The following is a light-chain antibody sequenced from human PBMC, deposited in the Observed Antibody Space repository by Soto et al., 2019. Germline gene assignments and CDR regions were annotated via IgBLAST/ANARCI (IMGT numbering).Light chain of an antibody. CDR1: QTISNW. Sequence: IQMTQSPSTLSASVGDRVTITCRASQTISNWLAWYQQKPGKAPKFLIYDASTLESGVPSRFSGSGSGTEFTLTISSLQPDDFATYYCQQYTSYSLTFGGGTKVDIK. CDR3: QQYTSYSLT. J-gene: IGKJ4*01. V-gene: IGKV1-5*01. CDR2: DAS.